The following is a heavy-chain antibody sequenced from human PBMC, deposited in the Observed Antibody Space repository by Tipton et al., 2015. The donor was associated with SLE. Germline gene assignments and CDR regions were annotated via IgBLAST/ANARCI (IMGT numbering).Heavy chain of an antibody. J-gene: IGHJ3*02. Sequence: SPSFQGQVTISADKSISTAYLQWSSLKASDTAIYYCARQLWGIVVETTFDIWGQGTMVTVSS. CDR3: ARQLWGIVVETTFDI. D-gene: IGHD2-2*01. V-gene: IGHV5-51*01.